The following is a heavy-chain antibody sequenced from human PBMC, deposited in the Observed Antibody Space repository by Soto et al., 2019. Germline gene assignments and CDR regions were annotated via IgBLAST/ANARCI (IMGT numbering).Heavy chain of an antibody. V-gene: IGHV3-23*01. CDR3: TTDAEGGPAH. CDR1: GFTFSTYA. J-gene: IGHJ4*02. Sequence: GGSLRLSCAASGFTFSTYAMAWVRQAPGKGLEWVSGVSASGLNTDYADPVKGRFYISRDSSKNTVSLHMNSLRAEDTALYYCTTDAEGGPAHWGQGTLVTVSS. D-gene: IGHD2-15*01. CDR2: VSASGLNT.